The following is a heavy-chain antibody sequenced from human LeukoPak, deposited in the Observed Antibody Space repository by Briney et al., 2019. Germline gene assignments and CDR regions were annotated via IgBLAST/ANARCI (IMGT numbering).Heavy chain of an antibody. CDR2: ISDSGDRT. D-gene: IGHD3-10*01. V-gene: IGHV3-23*01. CDR3: AKGRTTYYFGSGSFDLDY. CDR1: GFTFSSYA. J-gene: IGHJ4*02. Sequence: GGSLRLSCAASGFTFSSYAMSWVRQAPGKGLECVSVISDSGDRTYYADSVKGRFTFSRDNSKNTLYLQTNSLRPEDTAVYYCAKGRTTYYFGSGSFDLDYWGQGNLVTVSS.